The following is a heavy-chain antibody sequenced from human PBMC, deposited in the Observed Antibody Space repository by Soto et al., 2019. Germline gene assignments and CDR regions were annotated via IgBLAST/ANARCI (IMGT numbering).Heavy chain of an antibody. CDR1: GYTFITSYY. J-gene: IGHJ3*02. Sequence: QVQLVQSGAEVKKPGASVKLSCKASGYTFITSYYTHWVRQAPGHGLEWMGIINPTGTMTKYSERFQGRLPMTRETSKSTDYMELSTMTSEDTAVYFCARDTGYDHDAFDIWGQGTMVTVYS. CDR2: INPTGTMT. CDR3: ARDTGYDHDAFDI. V-gene: IGHV1-46*01. D-gene: IGHD5-12*01.